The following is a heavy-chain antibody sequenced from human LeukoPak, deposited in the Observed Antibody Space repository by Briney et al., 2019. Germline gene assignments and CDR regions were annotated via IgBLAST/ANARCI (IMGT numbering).Heavy chain of an antibody. J-gene: IGHJ5*02. CDR3: ARVLPITAVFGVVSNWFDP. D-gene: IGHD3-3*01. CDR1: GYTFTGYY. V-gene: IGHV1-2*06. CDR2: INPNSGGT. Sequence: GASVKVSCKASGYTFTGYYMHWVRQAPGQGLEWMGRINPNSGGTNYAQKFQGRVTMTRDTSNSTAYMELSRLRSDDTAVYYCARVLPITAVFGVVSNWFDPWGQGTLVTVSS.